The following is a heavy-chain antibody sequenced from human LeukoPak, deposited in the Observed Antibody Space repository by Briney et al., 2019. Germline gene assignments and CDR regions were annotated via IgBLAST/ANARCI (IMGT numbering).Heavy chain of an antibody. V-gene: IGHV3-48*01. CDR3: ARDGGYRGYDADC. Sequence: GGSLRFSCAASGFTFSTYSMKWVRQAPGKGLEWVSYISDSGAMYYADSVRGRFTISRENAQNSLFLQMNSLRAEDTAVYYCARDGGYRGYDADCWGQGTLVTVSS. J-gene: IGHJ4*02. CDR2: ISDSGAM. CDR1: GFTFSTYS. D-gene: IGHD5-12*01.